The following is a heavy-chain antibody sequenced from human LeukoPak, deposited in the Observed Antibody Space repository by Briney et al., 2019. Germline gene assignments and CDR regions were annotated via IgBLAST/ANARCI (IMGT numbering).Heavy chain of an antibody. V-gene: IGHV4-39*01. J-gene: IGHJ4*02. CDR2: IYYSGST. Sequence: PSGTLSLTCTVSGGSISSSSYYWGWIRQPPGKGLEGIGGIYYSGSTYYNPSLKSRVTISVETSKNQFSLKLSSVTAADTAVYYCASYNLLYGSGGAFDYWGQGTLVTVSS. D-gene: IGHD3-10*01. CDR1: GGSISSSSYY. CDR3: ASYNLLYGSGGAFDY.